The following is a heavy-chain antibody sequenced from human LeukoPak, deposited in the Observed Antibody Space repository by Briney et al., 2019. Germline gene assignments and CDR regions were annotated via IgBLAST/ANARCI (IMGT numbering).Heavy chain of an antibody. D-gene: IGHD6-13*01. Sequence: GRSLRLSCEDSGFTFSTYGMHWVREAPGKGLEWVAVISHDGSEKYYAGSVQGRFSISRDNSKNTVFLQMNSLRAADTAVYYCARVGSSSWYYFDYWGQGTLVTVSS. CDR1: GFTFSTYG. CDR2: ISHDGSEK. CDR3: ARVGSSSWYYFDY. V-gene: IGHV3-30*03. J-gene: IGHJ4*02.